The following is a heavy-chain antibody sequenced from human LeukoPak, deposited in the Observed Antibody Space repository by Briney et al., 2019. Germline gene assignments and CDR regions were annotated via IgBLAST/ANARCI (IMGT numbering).Heavy chain of an antibody. V-gene: IGHV3-30-3*01. CDR3: AREEEYSYGYCDY. Sequence: GGSLRLSCAASGFTFSSYAMHWVRRAPDKGLEWMAVISDGGSDKYYADSVRGRFTISRDNAKNSLYLQMNSLRAEDTAVYYCAREEEYSYGYCDYWGQGTLVTVSS. CDR2: ISDGGSDK. J-gene: IGHJ4*02. CDR1: GFTFSSYA. D-gene: IGHD5-18*01.